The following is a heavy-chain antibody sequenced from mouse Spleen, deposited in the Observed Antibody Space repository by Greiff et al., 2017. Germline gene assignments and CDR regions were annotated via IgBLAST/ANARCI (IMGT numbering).Heavy chain of an antibody. CDR3: ARNGEKNYYSYYSYDEDAMDY. Sequence: QVQLQQSGPGLVAPSQSLSITCTVSGFSLTSYAISWVRQPPGKGLEWLGVIWTGGGTNYNSALKSRLSISKDNSKSQVFLKMNSLQTDDTARYYCARNGEKNYYSYYSYDEDAMDYWGQGTSVTVSS. CDR2: IWTGGGT. V-gene: IGHV2-9-1*01. D-gene: IGHD2-12*01. CDR1: GFSLTSYA. J-gene: IGHJ4*01.